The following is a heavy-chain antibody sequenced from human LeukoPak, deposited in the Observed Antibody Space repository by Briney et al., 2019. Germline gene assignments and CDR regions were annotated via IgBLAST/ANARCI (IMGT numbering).Heavy chain of an antibody. CDR3: GRDSSPEDFGFFYYTDV. Sequence: SETLSLTCTVSGGSISSSSYYWGWIRQPPGKGLEWIGSIYYSGSTYYNPSLKSRLTISVDTSKNQFSLKLSSVTAADTAVYFCGRDSSPEDFGFFYYTDVWGKGATVTISS. CDR2: IYYSGST. V-gene: IGHV4-39*07. CDR1: GGSISSSSYY. D-gene: IGHD1-14*01. J-gene: IGHJ6*03.